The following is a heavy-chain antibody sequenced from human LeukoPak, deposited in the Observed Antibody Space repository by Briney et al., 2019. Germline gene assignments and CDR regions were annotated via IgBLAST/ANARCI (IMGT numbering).Heavy chain of an antibody. CDR1: GFTFDDYA. J-gene: IGHJ4*02. CDR3: AKDISAMVRGVSVDY. V-gene: IGHV3-9*03. Sequence: GGSLRLSCAASGFTFDDYAMHWVRQAPGKGLEWVSGISWNSGSIGYADSVKGRFTISRDNAKNSLYLQMNSLRAEDMALYYCAKDISAMVRGVSVDYWGQGTLVTVSS. D-gene: IGHD3-10*01. CDR2: ISWNSGSI.